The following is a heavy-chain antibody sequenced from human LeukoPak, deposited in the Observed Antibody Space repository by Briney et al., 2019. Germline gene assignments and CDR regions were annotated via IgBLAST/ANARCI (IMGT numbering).Heavy chain of an antibody. CDR1: GYTFTGYY. Sequence: ASVKVSCKASGYTFTGYYIHWVRQAPGQGLEWMGWINPNSGGTNYAQKFQGWVTMTRDTSISTAYMELSRLRSDDTAVYYCAREGRFELYSSSWRYYYYYGMDVWGQGTTVTVSS. D-gene: IGHD6-13*01. J-gene: IGHJ6*02. CDR2: INPNSGGT. CDR3: AREGRFELYSSSWRYYYYYGMDV. V-gene: IGHV1-2*04.